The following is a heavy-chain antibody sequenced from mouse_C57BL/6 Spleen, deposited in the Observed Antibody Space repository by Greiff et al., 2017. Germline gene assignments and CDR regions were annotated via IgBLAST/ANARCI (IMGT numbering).Heavy chain of an antibody. CDR1: GYTFTSYW. V-gene: IGHV1-59*01. Sequence: VQLQQPGAELVRPGTSVKLSCKASGYTFTSYWMHWVKQRPGQGLEWIGVIDPSDSYTNYNQKFKGKATLTVDTSSSTAYMQLSSLTSEDSAVYYCARDDYDEYYFDYWGQGTTLTVSS. CDR2: IDPSDSYT. J-gene: IGHJ2*01. D-gene: IGHD2-4*01. CDR3: ARDDYDEYYFDY.